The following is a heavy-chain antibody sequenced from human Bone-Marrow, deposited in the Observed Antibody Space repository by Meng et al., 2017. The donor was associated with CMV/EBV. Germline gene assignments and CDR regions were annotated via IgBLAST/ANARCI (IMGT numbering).Heavy chain of an antibody. Sequence: QVQLQPWGAGLLKPSETLSLTCAVYGGSFSGYYWSWIRQPPGKGLEWIGEINHSGSTNYNPSLKSRVTISVDTSKNQFSLKLSSVTAADTAVYYCARARGRVRYFDYWGQGTLVTVSS. CDR1: GGSFSGYY. V-gene: IGHV4-34*01. D-gene: IGHD3-3*01. CDR3: ARARGRVRYFDY. J-gene: IGHJ4*02. CDR2: INHSGST.